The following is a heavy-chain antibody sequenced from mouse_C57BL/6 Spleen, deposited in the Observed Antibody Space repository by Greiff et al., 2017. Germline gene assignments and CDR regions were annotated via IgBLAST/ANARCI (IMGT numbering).Heavy chain of an antibody. D-gene: IGHD2-5*01. CDR2: IYPRDGST. Sequence: VKLLESGPELVKPGASVKLSCKASGYTFTSYDINWVKQRPGQGLEWIGWIYPRDGSTKYNEKFKGKATLTVDTSSSTAYMELHSLTAEDSAVYFCARHYSNSWFAYWGQGTLVTVSA. CDR3: ARHYSNSWFAY. V-gene: IGHV1-85*01. CDR1: GYTFTSYD. J-gene: IGHJ3*01.